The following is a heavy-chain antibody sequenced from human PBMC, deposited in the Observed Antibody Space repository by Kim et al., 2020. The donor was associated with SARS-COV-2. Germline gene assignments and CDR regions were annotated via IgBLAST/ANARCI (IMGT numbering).Heavy chain of an antibody. CDR2: T. J-gene: IGHJ4*02. CDR3: AKVSSGWFFDY. D-gene: IGHD6-19*01. Sequence: TYYADSVKGRFTISRDNSKNTLYLQMNSLRAEDTAVYYCAKVSSGWFFDYWGQGTLVTVSS. V-gene: IGHV3-23*01.